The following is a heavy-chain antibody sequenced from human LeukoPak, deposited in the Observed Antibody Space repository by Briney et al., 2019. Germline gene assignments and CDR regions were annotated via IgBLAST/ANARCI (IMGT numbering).Heavy chain of an antibody. Sequence: SQTLSLTCTVSGGSISSGRYYWSWIRQPAGKGLEWIGRIYASGNTNYNPSLKSRVTISVDTSKNQFSLKLSSVTAADTAVYYCARVATRYYYDSSGYYRSWAFDIWGQGTMVTVSS. J-gene: IGHJ3*02. CDR3: ARVATRYYYDSSGYYRSWAFDI. CDR2: IYASGNT. CDR1: GGSISSGRYY. V-gene: IGHV4-61*02. D-gene: IGHD3-22*01.